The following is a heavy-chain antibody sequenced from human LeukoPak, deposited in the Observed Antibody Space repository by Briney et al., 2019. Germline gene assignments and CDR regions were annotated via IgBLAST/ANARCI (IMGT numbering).Heavy chain of an antibody. CDR1: GFTFSSYS. CDR2: ISSSSYI. CDR3: ARRYFDY. J-gene: IGHJ4*02. V-gene: IGHV3-21*04. Sequence: GGSLRLSCAVSGFTFSSYSMNWVRQAPGKGLEWVSSISSSSYIYYADSVKGRFTISRDNAKNSLYLQMNSLRAEDTAVYYCARRYFDYWGQGILVTVSS.